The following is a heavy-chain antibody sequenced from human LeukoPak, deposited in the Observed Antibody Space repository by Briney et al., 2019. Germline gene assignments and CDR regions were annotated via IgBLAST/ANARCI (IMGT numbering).Heavy chain of an antibody. D-gene: IGHD6-19*01. Sequence: PSETLSLTCTVSGGSISSSSQYWGWTRLPPGKGLGWIGSIFVSGCTYYVPYITSRATMPVDTSTNQFSLTLSSVNAADTAVYYWARHLESKQWRVRGPYYFDYWGQGTLVTVSS. V-gene: IGHV4-39*01. CDR2: IFVSGCT. J-gene: IGHJ4*02. CDR1: GGSISSSSQY. CDR3: ARHLESKQWRVRGPYYFDY.